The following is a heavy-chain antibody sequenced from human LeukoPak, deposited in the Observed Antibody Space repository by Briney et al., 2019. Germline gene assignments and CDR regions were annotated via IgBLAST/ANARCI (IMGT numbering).Heavy chain of an antibody. D-gene: IGHD3-22*01. CDR2: IYHSGST. Sequence: SETLSLTCAVSGGSISSSNWWSWIRQPPGKGLEWIGEIYHSGSTNYNPSLKSRVAMSVDTSKNQFSLKLSSVTAADTAVYYCARDQYYYDSSGSLFDYWGQGTLVTVSS. V-gene: IGHV4-4*02. CDR3: ARDQYYYDSSGSLFDY. CDR1: GGSISSSNW. J-gene: IGHJ4*02.